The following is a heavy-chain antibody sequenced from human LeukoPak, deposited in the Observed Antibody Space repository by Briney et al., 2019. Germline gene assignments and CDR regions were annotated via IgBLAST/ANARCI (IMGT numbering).Heavy chain of an antibody. Sequence: YYIHWVRQXPGQGLEWMGWIFPKNGGTSYAQKFQGRVTMTRDTSTGIVNMEMSRLRPDDTAVYYCVRENWYYDYWGQGTLVTVSS. J-gene: IGHJ4*02. CDR3: VRENWYYDY. CDR2: IFPKNGGT. V-gene: IGHV1-2*02. CDR1: YY. D-gene: IGHD1-7*01.